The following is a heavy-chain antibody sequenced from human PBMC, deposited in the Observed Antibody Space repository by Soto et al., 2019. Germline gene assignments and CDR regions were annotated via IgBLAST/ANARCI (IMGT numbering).Heavy chain of an antibody. Sequence: SETLSLTCTVSGGSISSSSYYWGWIRQPPGKGLEWIGSIYYSGSTYYNPSLKSRVTISVDTSKTQFSLKLSSVTAADTAVYYCARSDFWSGRNWFDPWGQGTLVTVSS. CDR2: IYYSGST. CDR3: ARSDFWSGRNWFDP. J-gene: IGHJ5*02. V-gene: IGHV4-39*01. CDR1: GGSISSSSYY. D-gene: IGHD3-3*01.